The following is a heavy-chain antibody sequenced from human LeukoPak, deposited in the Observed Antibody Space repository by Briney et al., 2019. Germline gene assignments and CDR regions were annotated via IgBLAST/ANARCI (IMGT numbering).Heavy chain of an antibody. Sequence: SQTLSLTCTVSGGSISSGSYYWSWIRQPAGKGLEWIGRIYTSGSTNYNPSLKSRVTISVDTSKNQFSLKLSSVTAADTAVYYCARGPRTVTKGSWFDPWGQGTLVTVSS. V-gene: IGHV4-61*02. CDR1: GGSISSGSYY. CDR2: IYTSGST. J-gene: IGHJ5*02. D-gene: IGHD4-17*01. CDR3: ARGPRTVTKGSWFDP.